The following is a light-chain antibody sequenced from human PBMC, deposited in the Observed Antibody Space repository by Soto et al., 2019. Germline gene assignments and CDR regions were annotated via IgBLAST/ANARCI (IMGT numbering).Light chain of an antibody. Sequence: QSALTQSASVSGSPGQSITISCTGSSSDVGGYKYVSWYQQYPGKAPKLMIYEVSNRPSGVSNRFSGSKSGNTASLTISGLQAEDEADYYCSSYTSSRTAVFGGGTQLTVL. J-gene: IGLJ2*01. CDR3: SSYTSSRTAV. CDR2: EVS. CDR1: SSDVGGYKY. V-gene: IGLV2-14*01.